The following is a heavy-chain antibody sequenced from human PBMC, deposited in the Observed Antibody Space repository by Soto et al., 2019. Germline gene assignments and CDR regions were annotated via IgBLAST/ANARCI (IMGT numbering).Heavy chain of an antibody. Sequence: QVQLVQSGAEVKKPGASVKVSCKASGYTFSIYGINWVRQAPGQGLEWMGWIRPNNGNTKYAQNLQGRVTMTTDTSTSTAYMELKSLRSEDTAVYYCVRDLDGSGSYYTDYWGPGTLVTVSS. D-gene: IGHD3-10*01. V-gene: IGHV1-18*01. CDR3: VRDLDGSGSYYTDY. J-gene: IGHJ4*02. CDR2: IRPNNGNT. CDR1: GYTFSIYG.